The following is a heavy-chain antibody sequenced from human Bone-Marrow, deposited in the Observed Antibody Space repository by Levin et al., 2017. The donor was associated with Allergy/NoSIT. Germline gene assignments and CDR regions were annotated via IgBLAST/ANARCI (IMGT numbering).Heavy chain of an antibody. CDR2: INQGGSEK. CDR1: GFTFSTYW. D-gene: IGHD2-15*01. J-gene: IGHJ6*03. CDR3: ARDRDIVVVEDAIDYKYHYMDV. Sequence: GESLKISCAASGFTFSTYWMSWVRQAPGKGLEWVANINQGGSEKSYVDSVRGRFTISRDNAKNSVSLQMNSLRADDTAVYYCARDRDIVVVEDAIDYKYHYMDVWGKGTTVTVSS. V-gene: IGHV3-7*04.